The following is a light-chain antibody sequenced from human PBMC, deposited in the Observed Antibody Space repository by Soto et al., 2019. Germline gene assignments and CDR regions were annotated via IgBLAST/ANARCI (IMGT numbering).Light chain of an antibody. CDR3: TSYTSSSTNYV. Sequence: QSALTQPASVSGSPGQSITISCTGTSSDIGGYDYVSGYQQHPGKAPKLMIYEVSNLPSGVSNRFSGSKSGNTASLTLSGLQAEEEADYYCTSYTSSSTNYVFGTGTKLTVL. J-gene: IGLJ1*01. V-gene: IGLV2-14*01. CDR2: EVS. CDR1: SSDIGGYDY.